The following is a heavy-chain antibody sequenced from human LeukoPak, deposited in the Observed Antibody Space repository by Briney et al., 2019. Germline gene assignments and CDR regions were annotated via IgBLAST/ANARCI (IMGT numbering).Heavy chain of an antibody. CDR3: AKDSPSRTATTEVPVDY. J-gene: IGHJ4*02. CDR1: GFTFSDYT. V-gene: IGHV3-21*01. D-gene: IGHD5-24*01. CDR2: ISSSSSYI. Sequence: GGFLRLSCAASGFTFSDYTMNWVRQAPGKGLEWVSSISSSSSYIYFANSVRGRFTIYRDNAKNSLYLQMNSLRAEDTAVYYCAKDSPSRTATTEVPVDYWGQGTLVTVSS.